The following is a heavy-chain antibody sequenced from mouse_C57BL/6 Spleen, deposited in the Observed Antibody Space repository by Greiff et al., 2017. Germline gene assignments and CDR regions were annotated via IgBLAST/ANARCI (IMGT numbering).Heavy chain of an antibody. CDR3: ARDHYYGSSYLDY. CDR2: ISNGGGST. CDR1: GFTFSDYY. V-gene: IGHV5-12*01. D-gene: IGHD1-1*01. Sequence: EVKLMESGGGLVQPGGSLKLSCAASGFTFSDYYMYWVRQTPEKRLEWVAYISNGGGSTYYPDTVKGRFTISRDNATNTLYLQMSRLKSEDTAMYYCARDHYYGSSYLDYWGQGTTLTVSS. J-gene: IGHJ2*01.